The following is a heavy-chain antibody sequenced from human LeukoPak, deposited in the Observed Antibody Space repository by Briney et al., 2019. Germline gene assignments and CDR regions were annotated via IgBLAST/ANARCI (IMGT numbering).Heavy chain of an antibody. V-gene: IGHV4-59*01. CDR2: IYYSGST. Sequence: GSLRLSCAASGFTFSSYAMSWVRQPPGKGLEWIWYIYYSGSTNYNPSLNSRANIAVDTSKNQFSLKLTSVTAADTAFYYCARFTCTSSSCSVRNAFDIWGQGTMVTVSS. J-gene: IGHJ3*02. CDR3: ARFTCTSSSCSVRNAFDI. D-gene: IGHD2-2*01. CDR1: GFTFSSYA.